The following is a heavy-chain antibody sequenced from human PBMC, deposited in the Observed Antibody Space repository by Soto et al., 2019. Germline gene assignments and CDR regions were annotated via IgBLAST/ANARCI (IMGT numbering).Heavy chain of an antibody. CDR3: ATSPDTVDYYYYGMDV. CDR1: GYTFTSYA. Sequence: ASVKVSCKASGYTFTSYAMHWVRQAPGQRLEWMGWINAGNGNTKYSQKFQGRVTITRDTSASTAYMELSSLRSEDTAVYYCATSPDTVDYYYYGMDVWGQGTTVTVSS. CDR2: INAGNGNT. J-gene: IGHJ6*02. V-gene: IGHV1-3*01. D-gene: IGHD6-19*01.